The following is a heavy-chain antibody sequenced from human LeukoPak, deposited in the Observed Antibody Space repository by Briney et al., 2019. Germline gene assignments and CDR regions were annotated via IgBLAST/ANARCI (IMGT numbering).Heavy chain of an antibody. J-gene: IGHJ3*02. V-gene: IGHV1-69*13. CDR1: GGTFSSYA. Sequence: SVKVSCKASGGTFSSYAISWVRQAPGQGLEWMGGIIPIFGTANYAQKFQGRVTITADESTSTAYMELSSLRSEDTAVYYCARRRGYSGYDAFDIWGQGTMVTVSS. CDR2: IIPIFGTA. CDR3: ARRRGYSGYDAFDI. D-gene: IGHD5-12*01.